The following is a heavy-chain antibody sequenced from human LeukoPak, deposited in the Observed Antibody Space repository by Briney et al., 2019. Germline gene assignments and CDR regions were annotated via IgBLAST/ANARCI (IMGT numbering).Heavy chain of an antibody. Sequence: GGSLRLSCAASGFTFSSYGMHWVRQAPGKGLEWVAVISYDGSNKYYADSVKGRLTISRDNSKNTLYLQMSSLRVEDTARYYCAKVYYSCGGDCAGPLHYWGQGTLVTVSS. D-gene: IGHD2-21*02. V-gene: IGHV3-30*18. CDR3: AKVYYSCGGDCAGPLHY. CDR2: ISYDGSNK. CDR1: GFTFSSYG. J-gene: IGHJ4*02.